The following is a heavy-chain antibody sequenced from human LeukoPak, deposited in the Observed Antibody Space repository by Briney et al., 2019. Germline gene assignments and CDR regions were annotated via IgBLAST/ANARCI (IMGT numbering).Heavy chain of an antibody. V-gene: IGHV3-23*01. CDR1: GGSFSGYY. J-gene: IGHJ4*02. CDR2: ISGSGGST. CDR3: AKAIAVAAPVDY. D-gene: IGHD6-19*01. Sequence: ETLSLTCAVYGGSFSGYYWSWVRQAPGKGLEWVSAISGSGGSTYYADSVKGRFTISRDNSKNTLYLQMNSLRAEDTAVYYCAKAIAVAAPVDYWGQGTLVTVSS.